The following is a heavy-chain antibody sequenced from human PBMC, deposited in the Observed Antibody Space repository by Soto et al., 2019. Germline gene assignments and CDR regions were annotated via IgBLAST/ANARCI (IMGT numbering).Heavy chain of an antibody. J-gene: IGHJ4*02. D-gene: IGHD3-10*01. CDR3: ARGQQVSTIRGAQGFDY. Sequence: GESLRLSCSASGFSISSNYVTWVRQAPGKGLEWVSLLYSGGTSYYADSVKGRFTISRDNSKNTLFLQMNRLKTEDTAVYYCARGQQVSTIRGAQGFDYRGQGTLHTLSS. CDR2: LYSGGTS. CDR1: GFSISSNY. V-gene: IGHV3-53*01.